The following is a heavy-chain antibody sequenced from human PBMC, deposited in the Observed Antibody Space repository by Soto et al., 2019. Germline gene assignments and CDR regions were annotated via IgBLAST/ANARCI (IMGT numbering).Heavy chain of an antibody. V-gene: IGHV3-30*18. CDR2: ISYDGSHQ. CDR1: GFTFSNYG. D-gene: IGHD2-8*01. Sequence: GGSLRLSCAASGFTFSNYGMHWVRQTPGKGLEWVAVISYDGSHQFYTDSVKGRFTISRDNSRNTLYLQMNSLKTEDTAMYYCAKDPKCCTIGSHFLDNWFDPWGQGTLVTVSS. CDR3: AKDPKCCTIGSHFLDNWFDP. J-gene: IGHJ5*02.